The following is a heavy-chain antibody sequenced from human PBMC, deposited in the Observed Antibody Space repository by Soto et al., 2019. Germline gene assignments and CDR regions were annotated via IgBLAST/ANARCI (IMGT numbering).Heavy chain of an antibody. CDR2: VYNGNT. CDR3: ARSGEQLQIVYY. Sequence: SETLSLTCTISGGSISGYYWTWIRQSPGKGLEYIGYVYNGNTNYNPSLNSRVTISVGTSKNQFSLKLSSVTAADTAVYYCARSGEQLQIVYYWGQGTLVTVSS. CDR1: GGSISGYY. D-gene: IGHD6-6*01. J-gene: IGHJ4*02. V-gene: IGHV4-59*01.